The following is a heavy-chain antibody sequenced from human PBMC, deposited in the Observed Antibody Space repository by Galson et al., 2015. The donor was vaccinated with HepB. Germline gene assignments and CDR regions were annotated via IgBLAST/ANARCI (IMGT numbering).Heavy chain of an antibody. D-gene: IGHD6-13*01. J-gene: IGHJ2*01. Sequence: SLRLSCAASGFTVSNNYMSWVRQAPGKGLEWVSVIYSGGSTYYADSAKGRFTISRDNSKNTLYLQMNSLRAEDTAVYYCARDGYSSSWYVRYFDLWGRGTLVTVSS. V-gene: IGHV3-66*01. CDR3: ARDGYSSSWYVRYFDL. CDR1: GFTVSNNY. CDR2: IYSGGST.